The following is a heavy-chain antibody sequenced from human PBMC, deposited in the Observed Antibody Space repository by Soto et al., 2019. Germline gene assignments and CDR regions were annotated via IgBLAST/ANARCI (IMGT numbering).Heavy chain of an antibody. Sequence: SETLSLTCTVYGASISSGDYNWSWIRQPPGKGLEWIGYIYYTGSTYYNPSLKSRLTISVDTSKNQLSLKLTSLTAADTAVYYCARALDDSSGYYGGLGYWGQGTLVTVSS. D-gene: IGHD3-22*01. V-gene: IGHV4-30-4*01. CDR3: ARALDDSSGYYGGLGY. J-gene: IGHJ4*02. CDR1: GASISSGDYN. CDR2: IYYTGST.